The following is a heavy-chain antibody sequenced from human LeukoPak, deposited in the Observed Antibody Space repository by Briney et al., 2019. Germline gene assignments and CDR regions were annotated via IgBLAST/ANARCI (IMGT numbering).Heavy chain of an antibody. D-gene: IGHD3-22*01. V-gene: IGHV3-23*01. CDR1: GFTFSSYA. CDR3: ARGPSYYYDSSGYYLGDDY. Sequence: GGSLRLSCAASGFTFSSYAMSWVRQAPGKGLEWVSAISGSGCSTYYADSAKGRFTISRDNSKNTLYLQMNSLRAEDTAVYYCARGPSYYYDSSGYYLGDDYWGQGTLVTVSS. J-gene: IGHJ4*02. CDR2: ISGSGCST.